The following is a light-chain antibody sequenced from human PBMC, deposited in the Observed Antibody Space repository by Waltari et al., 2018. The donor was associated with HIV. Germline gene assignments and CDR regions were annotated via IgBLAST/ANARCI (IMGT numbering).Light chain of an antibody. Sequence: QSVLTQPPAVSAAPGQTVTIPCSGSSSTIPNNYVSWYQQLPGTAPKLLIYDNNRRSSGIPDRFSGSKSGTSATLAIAGLQTGDEADYYCGTWDTSLSAGVFGGGTKVTVL. CDR3: GTWDTSLSAGV. CDR1: SSTIPNNY. V-gene: IGLV1-51*01. J-gene: IGLJ2*01. CDR2: DNN.